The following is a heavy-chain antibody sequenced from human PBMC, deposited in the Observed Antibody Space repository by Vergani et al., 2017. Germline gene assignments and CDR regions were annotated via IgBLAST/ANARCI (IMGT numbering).Heavy chain of an antibody. CDR2: IRHDGNNK. V-gene: IGHV3-30*02. D-gene: IGHD6-19*01. J-gene: IGHJ6*02. CDR1: GFTFSSLD. CDR3: AKNSYSSGWFGVYYGMDV. Sequence: QEQLVESGGGVVQPGGSLRLSCAASGFTFSSLDMHWVRQAPGTGLEWVALIRHDGNNKHYGDSAKGRFTISRDNSKNMLYLQMNSLRPEDTAVYYCAKNSYSSGWFGVYYGMDVWGQGTPVTVSS.